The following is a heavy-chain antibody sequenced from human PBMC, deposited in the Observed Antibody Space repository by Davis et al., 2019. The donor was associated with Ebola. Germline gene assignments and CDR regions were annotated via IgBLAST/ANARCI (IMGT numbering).Heavy chain of an antibody. CDR1: GFTFSSYG. CDR3: AKDFGSGYIAAANFHYYYYGMDV. V-gene: IGHV3-30*18. D-gene: IGHD6-13*01. J-gene: IGHJ6*04. CDR2: ISYDGSNK. Sequence: GGSLRLSCAASGFTFSSYGMHWVRQAPGKGLEWVAVISYDGSNKYYADSVKGRFTISRDNSKNTLYLQMNSLRAEDTAVYYCAKDFGSGYIAAANFHYYYYGMDVWGKGTTVTVSS.